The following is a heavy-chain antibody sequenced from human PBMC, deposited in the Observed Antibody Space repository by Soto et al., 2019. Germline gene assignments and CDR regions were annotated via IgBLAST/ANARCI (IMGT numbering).Heavy chain of an antibody. CDR1: VGSITSYY. CDR3: ARDREVAGTDY. CDR2: IHYRGIT. D-gene: IGHD6-19*01. V-gene: IGHV4-59*01. J-gene: IGHJ4*02. Sequence: SETLSLTCSVSVGSITSYYWNWIRQPPGKGLEWIGEIHYRGITNYNPSLKSRVTLSADTSKNQFALKLSSVTAADTAVYYCARDREVAGTDYWGQGTLVTVSS.